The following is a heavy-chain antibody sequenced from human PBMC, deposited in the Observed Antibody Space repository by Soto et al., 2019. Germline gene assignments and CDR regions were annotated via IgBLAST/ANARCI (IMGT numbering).Heavy chain of an antibody. V-gene: IGHV1-69*06. J-gene: IGHJ5*02. CDR2: IIPIFGTA. Sequence: QVQLVQSGAEVKKPGSSVKVSCKASGGTFSSYAISWVRQAPGQGLEWMGGIIPIFGTANYAQKFQGRVTITADKSTSTAYMELSSLRSEDTAMYYCARGSWYILTGYSPCWFDPWGQGTLVTVSS. D-gene: IGHD3-9*01. CDR1: GGTFSSYA. CDR3: ARGSWYILTGYSPCWFDP.